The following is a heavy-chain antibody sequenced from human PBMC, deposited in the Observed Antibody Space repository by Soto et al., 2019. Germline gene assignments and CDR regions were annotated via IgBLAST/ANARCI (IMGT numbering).Heavy chain of an antibody. J-gene: IGHJ5*02. CDR2: ISSSSSYI. D-gene: IGHD5-12*01. CDR3: ARDVRLENWFDP. CDR1: GFTFSSYS. Sequence: GGSLRLSCAASGFTFSSYSMNWVRQAPGKGLEWVSSISSSSSYIYYADSVKGRFTISRDNAKNSLYLQMNSLRAEDTAVYYCARDVRLENWFDPWGQGTLVTVSS. V-gene: IGHV3-21*01.